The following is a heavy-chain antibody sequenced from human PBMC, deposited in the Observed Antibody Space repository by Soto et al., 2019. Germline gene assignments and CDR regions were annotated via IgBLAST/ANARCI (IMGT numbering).Heavy chain of an antibody. D-gene: IGHD1-1*01. CDR3: ARGKGMEENYYYYGMDI. J-gene: IGHJ6*02. CDR2: INGGTGQT. V-gene: IGHV1-3*01. CDR1: GYTFSTYA. Sequence: QVQVVQSGAEVKKPGASVKVSCKASGYTFSTYAMHWVRQAPGQSLEWMGWINGGTGQTRYSQRFQDRVTITMDTSASTAYMELTSLTSEDTAVYYCARGKGMEENYYYYGMDIWGQGTTVTVSS.